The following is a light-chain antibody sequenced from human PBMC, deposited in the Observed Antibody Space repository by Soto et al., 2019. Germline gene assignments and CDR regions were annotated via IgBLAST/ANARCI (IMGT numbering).Light chain of an antibody. CDR3: QQRSNWPT. Sequence: EIVLTQSPATLSLSPGERATLSCRASQSVSSYLAWYQQKPGQAPRLLIYDASNSATGIPARFSGSGSGTYFTLTISSLEPEDFAVYYCQQRSNWPTFGGGTKVEIK. V-gene: IGKV3-11*01. J-gene: IGKJ4*01. CDR1: QSVSSY. CDR2: DAS.